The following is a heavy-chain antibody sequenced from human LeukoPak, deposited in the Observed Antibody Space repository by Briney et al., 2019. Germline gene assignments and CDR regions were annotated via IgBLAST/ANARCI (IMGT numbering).Heavy chain of an antibody. J-gene: IGHJ4*02. Sequence: SETLSLTCTVSGGSIISYFWSWILQPPGKGPEWIGYIFDSGTTNYNPSTNYNPSLKSRVTVSLDTSKNHFSLKLSSVTAADTAVYFCARGGVTTIAQYDYWGQGILVTVSS. D-gene: IGHD5-12*01. V-gene: IGHV4-59*01. CDR2: IFDSGTTNYNPST. CDR3: ARGGVTTIAQYDY. CDR1: GGSIISYF.